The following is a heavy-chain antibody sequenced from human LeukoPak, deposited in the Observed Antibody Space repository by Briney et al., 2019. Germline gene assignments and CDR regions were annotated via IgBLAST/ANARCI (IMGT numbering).Heavy chain of an antibody. Sequence: PSETLSLTCAVYGGSFSGYYWSWIRQPPGKGLEWIGEINHSGSTNYNPSLKSRVTISVDTSKNQFSLKLSSVTAADTAVYYCARVDRGDWFDPWGQGTLDTVSS. V-gene: IGHV4-34*01. J-gene: IGHJ5*02. CDR2: INHSGST. D-gene: IGHD2-15*01. CDR3: ARVDRGDWFDP. CDR1: GGSFSGYY.